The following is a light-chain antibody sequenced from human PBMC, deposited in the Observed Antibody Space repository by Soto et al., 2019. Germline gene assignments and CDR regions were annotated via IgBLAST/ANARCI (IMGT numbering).Light chain of an antibody. CDR3: QQYGTSPFT. V-gene: IGKV3-20*01. CDR1: QSVSSSY. J-gene: IGKJ4*01. CDR2: GAS. Sequence: EIVLTQSPGTLSLYAGERATLSCRASQSVSSSYLAWYQQKPGQAPRLLIYGASSRDTGIPDRFSGSGSGTDFTLIISRLEPEDFAVYYCQQYGTSPFTFGGGTKVEIK.